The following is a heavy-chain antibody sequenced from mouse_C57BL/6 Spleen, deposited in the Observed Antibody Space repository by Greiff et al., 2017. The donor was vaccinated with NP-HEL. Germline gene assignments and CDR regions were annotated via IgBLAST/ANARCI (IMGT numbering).Heavy chain of an antibody. Sequence: EVQLQQSGTVLARPGASVKMSCKTSGYTFTSYWMHWVKQRPGQGLEWIGAIYPGNSDTSYNQKFKGKAKLTAVTSASTAYMELSSLTNEDSAVYYCTRESLAYYSNPYAMDYWGQGTSVTVSS. CDR1: GYTFTSYW. CDR3: TRESLAYYSNPYAMDY. CDR2: IYPGNSDT. J-gene: IGHJ4*01. V-gene: IGHV1-5*01. D-gene: IGHD2-5*01.